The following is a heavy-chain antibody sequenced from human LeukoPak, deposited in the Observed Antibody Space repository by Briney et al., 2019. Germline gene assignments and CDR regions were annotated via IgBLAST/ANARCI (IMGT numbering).Heavy chain of an antibody. CDR3: ARMTGRYSSSLRHYYYYMDV. J-gene: IGHJ6*03. CDR1: GGSISSYY. D-gene: IGHD6-13*01. V-gene: IGHV4-59*01. Sequence: PSETLSLTCTVSGGSISSYYWSWIRQPPGKGLEWIGYIYYSGSTNYNPSLKSRVTISVDTSKNQFSLKLSSVTAADTAVYYCARMTGRYSSSLRHYYYYMDVWGKGTTVTVSS. CDR2: IYYSGST.